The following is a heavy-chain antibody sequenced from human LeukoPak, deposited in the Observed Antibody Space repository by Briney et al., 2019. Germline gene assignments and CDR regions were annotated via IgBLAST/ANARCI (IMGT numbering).Heavy chain of an antibody. Sequence: SETLSLTCGVFGGSFSEYYWTWIRQSPGKGLEWIGEINHSGTTNYNPSLESRVTISVDTSRNQFSLKLNSVTAADTAVYYCARGDIAAGGAPFDYWGQGTLVTVSS. J-gene: IGHJ4*02. CDR2: INHSGTT. CDR3: ARGDIAAGGAPFDY. V-gene: IGHV4-34*01. CDR1: GGSFSEYY. D-gene: IGHD6-13*01.